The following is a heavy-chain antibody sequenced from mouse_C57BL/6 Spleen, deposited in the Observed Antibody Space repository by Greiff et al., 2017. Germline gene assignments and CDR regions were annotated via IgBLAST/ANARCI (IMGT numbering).Heavy chain of an antibody. Sequence: QVQLQQPGAELVKPGASVKMSCKASGYTFTSYWLTWVKPRPGQGLEWIGDIYPGSGSTNYNEKFKSKATLTVDTSSSTAYMQLSSLTSEDSAVYYCARGELGRGFAYWGQGTLVTVSA. V-gene: IGHV1-55*01. CDR1: GYTFTSYW. CDR2: IYPGSGST. J-gene: IGHJ3*01. CDR3: ARGELGRGFAY. D-gene: IGHD4-1*01.